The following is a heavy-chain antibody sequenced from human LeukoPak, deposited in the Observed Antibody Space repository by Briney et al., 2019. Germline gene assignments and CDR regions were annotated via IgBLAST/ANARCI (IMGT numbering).Heavy chain of an antibody. V-gene: IGHV5-51*01. CDR3: ARGLVEMATIGRAFDY. CDR1: GYGFTSYW. J-gene: IGHJ4*02. CDR2: IYPGDSDT. Sequence: GESLQISCKGSGYGFTSYWIGWVRQMPGKGLEWMGIIYPGDSDTRYSPSFQGQVTISADKSISTAYLQWSSLKASDAAMYYCARGLVEMATIGRAFDYWGQGTLVTVSS. D-gene: IGHD5-24*01.